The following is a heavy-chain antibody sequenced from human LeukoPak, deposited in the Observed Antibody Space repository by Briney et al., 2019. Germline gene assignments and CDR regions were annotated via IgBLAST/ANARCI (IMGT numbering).Heavy chain of an antibody. D-gene: IGHD5-12*01. J-gene: IGHJ4*02. CDR2: ISSSSSTI. Sequence: GGSLRLSCAASGFTLSSYSMNWVRQAPGKGVEWVSYISSSSSTIYYADSVKGRFTISRDNAKNSLYLQMNSLRDEDTAVYYCARVAAYSGYGDYFDYWGQGTLVTVSS. V-gene: IGHV3-48*02. CDR3: ARVAAYSGYGDYFDY. CDR1: GFTLSSYS.